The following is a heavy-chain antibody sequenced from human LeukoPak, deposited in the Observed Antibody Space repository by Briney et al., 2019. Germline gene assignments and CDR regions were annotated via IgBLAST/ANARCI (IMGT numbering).Heavy chain of an antibody. D-gene: IGHD3-3*01. CDR3: ASGRFLEWFNQQIDY. CDR2: IYHSGST. CDR1: GGSISSGGYY. V-gene: IGHV4-30-2*01. Sequence: PSQTLSLTCTVSGGSISSGGYYWSWIRQPPGKGLEWIGYIYHSGSTYYNPSLKSRVTISVDRSKNQFSLKLSSVTAADTAVYYCASGRFLEWFNQQIDYWGQGTLVTVSS. J-gene: IGHJ4*02.